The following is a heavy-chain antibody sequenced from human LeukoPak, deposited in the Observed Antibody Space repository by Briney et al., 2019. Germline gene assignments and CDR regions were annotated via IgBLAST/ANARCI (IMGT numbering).Heavy chain of an antibody. D-gene: IGHD4-17*01. V-gene: IGHV4-30-2*05. J-gene: IGHJ4*02. Sequence: SETLSLTCAVSGGSISSGGYSWSWIRQPPGKGLEWIGYIYHSGSTYYNPSLKSRVTISVDTSKNQFSLKLSSVTAADTAVYYCAREDYGARLFDYWGQGTLVTVSS. CDR3: AREDYGARLFDY. CDR2: IYHSGST. CDR1: GGSISSGGYS.